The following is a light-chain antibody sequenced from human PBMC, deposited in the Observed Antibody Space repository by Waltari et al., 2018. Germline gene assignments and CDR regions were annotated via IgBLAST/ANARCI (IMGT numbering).Light chain of an antibody. CDR3: SPYTTSNAPGV. V-gene: IGLV2-14*01. CDR1: DSDVGSYNF. CDR2: EVS. J-gene: IGLJ1*01. Sequence: QSALTQPASVPGSPGQSITISCTGTDSDVGSYNFVSWYRQHPGKAPHLIIYEVSERPPGISDRFSGSKSDNTASLTISGLQADDEAVYYCSPYTTSNAPGVFGTGTKVTVL.